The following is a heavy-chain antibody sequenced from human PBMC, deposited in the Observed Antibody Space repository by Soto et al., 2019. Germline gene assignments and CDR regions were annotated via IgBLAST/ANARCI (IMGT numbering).Heavy chain of an antibody. D-gene: IGHD3-16*01. CDR2: INSGGKTT. CDR3: ARDPEFIHAFDY. CDR1: GFSFSTYG. Sequence: EVQLVESGGGLVQPGGSLRLSCAASGFSFSTYGMNWARQAPGKGLESVTHINSGGKTTSYSDSVKGRFTISRDDAKNSLYLQMNSLRVDDTAIYYCARDPEFIHAFDYCGQGPLVTVSS. V-gene: IGHV3-48*04. J-gene: IGHJ4*02.